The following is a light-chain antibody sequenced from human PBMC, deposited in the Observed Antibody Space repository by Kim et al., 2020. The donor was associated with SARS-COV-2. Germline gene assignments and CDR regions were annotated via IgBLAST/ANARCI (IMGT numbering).Light chain of an antibody. CDR3: AAWDHGLKGWV. J-gene: IGLJ3*02. CDR2: NDN. CDR1: RSNIGSNP. Sequence: QSVLTQPPSASGTPGQRVTVSCSGSRSNIGSNPVNWFKQVPGTAPKLVIFNDNRRTSGVPDRVSGSKSDTSASLAIGGLQSEDEGLYFCAAWDHGLKGWVIGGGTQVAVL. V-gene: IGLV1-44*01.